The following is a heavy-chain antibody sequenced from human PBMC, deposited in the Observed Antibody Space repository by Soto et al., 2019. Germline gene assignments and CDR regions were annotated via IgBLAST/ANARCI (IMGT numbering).Heavy chain of an antibody. CDR3: ARARGSATGYDDY. CDR1: GFTFSSYS. CDR2: ISSASTSI. J-gene: IGHJ4*02. V-gene: IGHV3-21*01. D-gene: IGHD2-15*01. Sequence: EVQLVASGGGLVKPGGSLRLSCAASGFTFSSYSMNWVRQAPGKGLEWVSSISSASTSIYYADSVKGRFTISRDNAKNSLYLQMNSLGAEDTAVYYCARARGSATGYDDYWGQGTLVTVSS.